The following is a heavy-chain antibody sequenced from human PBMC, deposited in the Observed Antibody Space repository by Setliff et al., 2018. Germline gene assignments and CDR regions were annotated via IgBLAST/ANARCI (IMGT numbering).Heavy chain of an antibody. CDR2: VFYSGDT. CDR1: GGSVKSHY. D-gene: IGHD6-19*01. Sequence: SETLSLTCTVSGGSVKSHYWSWIRQTPEKGLEWIGFVFYSGDTRYNPSLKSRVTISVETSKNQFSLKLSSVTAADTAVYYCARGRAGHSGHWGQGTLVTVSS. V-gene: IGHV4-59*08. CDR3: ARGRAGHSGH. J-gene: IGHJ4*02.